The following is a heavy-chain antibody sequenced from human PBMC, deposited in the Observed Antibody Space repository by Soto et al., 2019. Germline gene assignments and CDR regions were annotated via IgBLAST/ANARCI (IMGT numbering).Heavy chain of an antibody. V-gene: IGHV5-10-1*01. CDR1: GYSFAGYW. J-gene: IGHJ4*02. CDR3: ARQIYDSDTGPNFQYYFES. Sequence: GESLKISCKGSGYSFAGYWITWVRQKPGKGLEWMGRIDPSDSQTYYSPSFRGHVTISVTKSITTVFLQWSSLRASHTAMYYCARQIYDSDTGPNFQYYFESWGQGTPVTVSS. D-gene: IGHD3-22*01. CDR2: IDPSDSQT.